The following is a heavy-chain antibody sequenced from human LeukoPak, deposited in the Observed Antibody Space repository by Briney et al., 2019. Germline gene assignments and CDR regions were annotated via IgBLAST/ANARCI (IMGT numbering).Heavy chain of an antibody. J-gene: IGHJ6*02. V-gene: IGHV3-23*01. CDR2: ISGSGGST. CDR3: AKDLVAADRFYYYYGMDV. CDR1: GFTFSSYA. Sequence: GGSLRLSCAASGFTFSSYAMSWVRQAPGKGLEWVSAISGSGGSTYYADSVKGRFTISRDNSKNTLYLQMNSLRAEDTAVYYCAKDLVAADRFYYYYGMDVWGQGTTVTVSS. D-gene: IGHD2-15*01.